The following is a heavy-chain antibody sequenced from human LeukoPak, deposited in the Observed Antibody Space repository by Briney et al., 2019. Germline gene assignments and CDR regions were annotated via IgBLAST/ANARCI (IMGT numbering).Heavy chain of an antibody. V-gene: IGHV4-39*07. D-gene: IGHD2-2*01. CDR1: GGSISSSSYY. CDR3: ARADIVVSGGAFDI. CDR2: IYYSGST. J-gene: IGHJ3*02. Sequence: SETLSLTCTVSGGSISSSSYYWGWVRQPPGKGLEWIGSIYYSGSTYYNPSLKSRVTISVDTSKNQFSLKLSSVTAADTAVYYCARADIVVSGGAFDIWGQGTMVTVSS.